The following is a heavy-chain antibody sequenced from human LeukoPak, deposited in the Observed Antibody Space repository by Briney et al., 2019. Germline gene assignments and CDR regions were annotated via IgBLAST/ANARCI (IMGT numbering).Heavy chain of an antibody. D-gene: IGHD6-13*01. J-gene: IGHJ4*02. CDR2: ISAYNGNT. Sequence: ASVKVSCKASGYTFTSYGISWVRQAPGQGGEGMGWISAYNGNTNYAQKLQGRVTITTDTSTSTAYMELRSLRSDDTAVYYCARGVTSSSWYLGERYFDYWGQGTLVTVSS. CDR1: GYTFTSYG. CDR3: ARGVTSSSWYLGERYFDY. V-gene: IGHV1-18*04.